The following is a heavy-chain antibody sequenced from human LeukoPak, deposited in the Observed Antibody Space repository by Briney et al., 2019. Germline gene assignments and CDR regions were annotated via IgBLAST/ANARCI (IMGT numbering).Heavy chain of an antibody. CDR1: GFTVSSNY. Sequence: GGSLRLSCAASGFTVSSNYMSWVRQAPGQGLEWVSVIYSGGSTYYADSVKGRFTISRDNSKNTLYLQMNSLRAEDTAVYYCAREIAVAGRRDQYYFDYWGQGTLVTVSS. J-gene: IGHJ4*02. CDR2: IYSGGST. V-gene: IGHV3-53*01. D-gene: IGHD6-19*01. CDR3: AREIAVAGRRDQYYFDY.